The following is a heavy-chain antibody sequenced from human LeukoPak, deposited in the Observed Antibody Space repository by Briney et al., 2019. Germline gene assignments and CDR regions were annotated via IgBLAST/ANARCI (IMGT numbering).Heavy chain of an antibody. D-gene: IGHD1-26*01. CDR2: VSNDGKTI. V-gene: IGHV3-30*04. J-gene: IGHJ4*02. CDR3: AREKQLGGTPFDF. CDR1: EFSFTGHS. Sequence: GGSLRLSCVASEFSFTGHSMHWVRQAPGKGLEWVAVVSNDGKTIFYADSLKSRFTVSTDNSKNTVYLQVNSLRDEDAAVYYCAREKQLGGTPFDFWGQGSLVTVSS.